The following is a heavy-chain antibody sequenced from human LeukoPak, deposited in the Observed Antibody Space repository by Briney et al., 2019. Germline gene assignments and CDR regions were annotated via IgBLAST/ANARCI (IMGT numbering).Heavy chain of an antibody. D-gene: IGHD2-2*01. J-gene: IGHJ5*02. CDR2: ISSDGSTT. CDR1: GFTFSSYS. V-gene: IGHV3-74*01. Sequence: GGSLRLSCAASGFTFSSYSMNWVRQAPGKGLEWVSRISSDGSTTANADSVRGRFTISRDNTKSTLYLQMNRLRAEDTAVYFCARSISWHDGWFDPWGQGTLVTVSS. CDR3: ARSISWHDGWFDP.